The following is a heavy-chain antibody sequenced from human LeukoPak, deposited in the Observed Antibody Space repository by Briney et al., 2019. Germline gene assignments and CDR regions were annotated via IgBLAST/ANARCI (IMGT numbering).Heavy chain of an antibody. CDR1: GYSISSGHY. D-gene: IGHD3-10*01. Sequence: SETLSLTCTVSGYSISSGHYWGWIRQPLGKGLEWIGSMYHSGSTYYNPPLKSRVTISEDTSKNQFSLKLRSVTAADTAVYYCARGPRFGELLWHWFDPWGQGTLVTVSS. CDR2: MYHSGST. V-gene: IGHV4-38-2*02. J-gene: IGHJ5*02. CDR3: ARGPRFGELLWHWFDP.